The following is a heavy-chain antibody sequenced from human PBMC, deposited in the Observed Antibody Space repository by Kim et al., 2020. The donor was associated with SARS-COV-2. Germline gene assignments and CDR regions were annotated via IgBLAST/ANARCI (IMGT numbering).Heavy chain of an antibody. CDR3: ARHKRDLPFDF. CDR2: T. J-gene: IGHJ4*02. V-gene: IGHV5-51*01. Sequence: TSNRPSVQGQVTMSADKSISTAYLQWSSLKASDTAMYYCARHKRDLPFDFWGQGTLVTVSS.